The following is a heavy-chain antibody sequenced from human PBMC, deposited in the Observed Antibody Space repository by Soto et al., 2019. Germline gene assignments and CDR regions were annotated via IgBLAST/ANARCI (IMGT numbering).Heavy chain of an antibody. D-gene: IGHD3-3*01. V-gene: IGHV4-30-4*01. CDR3: ARGPFWSGYSY. CDR1: GGSISSGDYY. CDR2: IYYSGST. J-gene: IGHJ4*02. Sequence: PSETLSLTCTVSGGSISSGDYYWSWIRQPPGKGLEWIGYIYYSGSTYYNPSLKSRVTISVDTSKNQFSLKLSSVTAADTAVYYCARGPFWSGYSYWGQGTLVTVSS.